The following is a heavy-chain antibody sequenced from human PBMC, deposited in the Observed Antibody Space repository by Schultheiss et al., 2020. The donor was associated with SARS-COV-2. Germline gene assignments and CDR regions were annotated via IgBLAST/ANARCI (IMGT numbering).Heavy chain of an antibody. D-gene: IGHD3/OR15-3a*01. CDR2: ISSSSSTI. CDR1: GFTFSSYE. J-gene: IGHJ4*02. V-gene: IGHV3-48*03. CDR3: AKQKGGFLDWPDY. Sequence: GGSLRLSCAASGFTFSSYEMNWVRQAPGKGLEWVSYISSSSSTIYYADSVKGRFTISRDNSKNTLYLQMNSLRAEDTAVYYCAKQKGGFLDWPDYWGQGTLVTVSS.